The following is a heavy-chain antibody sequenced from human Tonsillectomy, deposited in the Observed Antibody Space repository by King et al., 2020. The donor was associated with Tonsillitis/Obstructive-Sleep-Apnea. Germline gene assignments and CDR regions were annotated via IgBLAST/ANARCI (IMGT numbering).Heavy chain of an antibody. V-gene: IGHV3-74*01. CDR3: ERDYSGYCSWFDP. CDR2: INSYGRRT. CDR1: GFTFSSYW. D-gene: IGHD3-22*01. Sequence: VQLVESGGGLVQPGGSLRLSCAPSGFTFSSYWMHWVRQAPEKGRVWVSRINSYGRRTSYADSVKGRFTISRDNAKNTLYLQMNSLRAEDTAVYYCERDYSGYCSWFDPWGQGTLVTVSS. J-gene: IGHJ5*02.